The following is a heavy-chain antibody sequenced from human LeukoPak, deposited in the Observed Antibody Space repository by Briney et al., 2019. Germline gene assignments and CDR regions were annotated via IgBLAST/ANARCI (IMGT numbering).Heavy chain of an antibody. Sequence: SGTLPLTCTVSGGSIRSYYWSWIRQPPGKGLEWIGYIYYSGSTNYNPSLKSRVTISVDTSKNQFSLKLSSVTAADTAVYYCARVKDRGYYDSSGYNDAFDIWGQGTMVTVSS. D-gene: IGHD3-22*01. CDR2: IYYSGST. J-gene: IGHJ3*02. CDR1: GGSIRSYY. V-gene: IGHV4-59*01. CDR3: ARVKDRGYYDSSGYNDAFDI.